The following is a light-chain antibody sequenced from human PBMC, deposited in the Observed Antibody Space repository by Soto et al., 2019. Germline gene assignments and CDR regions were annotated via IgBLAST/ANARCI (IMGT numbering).Light chain of an antibody. CDR1: KSNIGDNT. J-gene: IGLJ1*01. Sequence: QSVLTQPPSVSGAPGQKVSISCSGSKSNIGDNTVSWYQQLPGMAPRLLICKANKRPSGIPDRFSGSKSGTSASLAITGFQTGDEADYYCGAWDGSLSGYVFGTGTKVTVL. CDR3: GAWDGSLSGYV. CDR2: KAN. V-gene: IGLV1-51*01.